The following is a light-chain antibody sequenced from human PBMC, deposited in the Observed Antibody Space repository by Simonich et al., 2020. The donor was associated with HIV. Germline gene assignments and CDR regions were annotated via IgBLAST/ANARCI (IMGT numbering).Light chain of an antibody. CDR2: VVT. CDR1: SSDVGGYTY. J-gene: IGLJ3*02. V-gene: IGLV2-14*03. Sequence: QSALTQPPSASGSPGQSVPISCPGTSSDVGGYTYVSWYQHHPGKAPNLIIYVVTNRPSGVSNRFSGSKSGNTASLTISGLQAEDEADYYCSSYTSSSTWVFGGGTKLTVL. CDR3: SSYTSSSTWV.